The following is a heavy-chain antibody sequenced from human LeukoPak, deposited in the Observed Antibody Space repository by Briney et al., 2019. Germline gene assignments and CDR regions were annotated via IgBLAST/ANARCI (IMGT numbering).Heavy chain of an antibody. CDR3: ARDESSSWYWGSGY. Sequence: PGGSLRLSCAASGFSFNTYTMNWVRQAPGKGQEWASSISSTSSYMYYADSVKGRFTVPRDNAKNSLFLQMNSLRAEDTAIYYCARDESSSWYWGSGYWGQGALVTVSS. V-gene: IGHV3-21*01. J-gene: IGHJ4*02. D-gene: IGHD6-13*01. CDR2: ISSTSSYM. CDR1: GFSFNTYT.